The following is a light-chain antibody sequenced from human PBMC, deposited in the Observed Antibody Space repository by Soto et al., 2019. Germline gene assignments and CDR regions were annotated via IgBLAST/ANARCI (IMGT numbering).Light chain of an antibody. CDR1: QSISSW. CDR2: KAS. V-gene: IGKV1-5*03. J-gene: IGKJ1*01. CDR3: QHYNTYPWT. Sequence: DIQLTQSHSILSASVGERVPLTCRASQSISSWLAWYQQKPGKAPNLLIHKASHLESGVPSRFSGSGSGTEFTLTISSLQPGDFATYYCQHYNTYPWTFGQGTKVDI.